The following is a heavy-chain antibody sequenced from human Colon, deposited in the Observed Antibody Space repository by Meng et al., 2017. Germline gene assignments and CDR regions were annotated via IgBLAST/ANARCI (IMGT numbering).Heavy chain of an antibody. CDR1: GYTFTSYV. CDR2: ISAYNGNT. CDR3: ARGVVSLLSPNYYYGMDV. Sequence: ASVKVSCKASGYTFTSYVISWVRQAPGQGLEWMGWISAYNGNTNYAQKLQGRVTMTTDTSTSTAYMELRSLRSDDTAVYYCARGVVSLLSPNYYYGMDVWGQGTTVTVSS. D-gene: IGHD3-9*01. J-gene: IGHJ6*02. V-gene: IGHV1-18*01.